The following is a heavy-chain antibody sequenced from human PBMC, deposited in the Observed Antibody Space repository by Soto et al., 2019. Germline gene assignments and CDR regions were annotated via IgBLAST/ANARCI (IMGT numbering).Heavy chain of an antibody. CDR2: IYPGDSDT. V-gene: IGHV5-51*01. Sequence: PGESLKISCKGSGYSFTSYWIGWVRQMPGKGLEWMGIIYPGDSDTRYSPSFQGQVTISADKSISTAYLQWSSLKASDTAMYYCARLICIITICPYYYYYCMDVWGPGTTVTVSS. CDR1: GYSFTSYW. J-gene: IGHJ6*02. D-gene: IGHD2-2*01. CDR3: ARLICIITICPYYYYYCMDV.